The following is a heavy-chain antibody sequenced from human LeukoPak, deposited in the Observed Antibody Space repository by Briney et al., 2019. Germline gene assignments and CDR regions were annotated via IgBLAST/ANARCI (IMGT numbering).Heavy chain of an antibody. J-gene: IGHJ4*02. CDR2: ISAYNGTT. CDR1: GYTFTSYG. Sequence: GASVKVSCKASGYTFTSYGISWVRQAPGQGLEWMGWISAYNGTTNYAQKLQGRVTMTTDTSTSTAYMELRSLRSDDTAVYYCARGPDYDILTGYHSDWGQGTLVTVSS. CDR3: ARGPDYDILTGYHSD. D-gene: IGHD3-9*01. V-gene: IGHV1-18*01.